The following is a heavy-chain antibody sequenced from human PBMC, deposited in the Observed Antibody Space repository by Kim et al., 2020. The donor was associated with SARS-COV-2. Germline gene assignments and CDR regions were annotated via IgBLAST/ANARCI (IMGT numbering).Heavy chain of an antibody. V-gene: IGHV3-13*04. J-gene: IGHJ6*02. CDR1: GFTFSSYD. Sequence: GGSLRLSCAASGFTFSSYDMHWVRQATGKGLEWVSCIGTAGDTYYAGSVKGRFTISRENAKNSLYLQMNSLRAGDTAVYYCARGYSSGAPPRVEYYGMDVWGQGTTVTVSS. CDR2: IGTAGDT. D-gene: IGHD6-19*01. CDR3: ARGYSSGAPPRVEYYGMDV.